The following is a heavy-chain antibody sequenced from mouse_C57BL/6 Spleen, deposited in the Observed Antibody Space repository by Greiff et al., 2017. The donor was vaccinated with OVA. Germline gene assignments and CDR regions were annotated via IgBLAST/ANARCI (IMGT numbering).Heavy chain of an antibody. Sequence: EVKLMESGAELVKPGASVKLSCTASGFNIKDYYMHWVKQRTEQGLEWIGRIDPEDGETKYAPKFPGKAPITADTASNTAYLQLSSLTSEDTAVDYCSDSSQFAYWGQGTLVTVSA. V-gene: IGHV14-2*01. CDR2: IDPEDGET. CDR1: GFNIKDYY. D-gene: IGHD1-1*01. J-gene: IGHJ3*01. CDR3: SDSSQFAY.